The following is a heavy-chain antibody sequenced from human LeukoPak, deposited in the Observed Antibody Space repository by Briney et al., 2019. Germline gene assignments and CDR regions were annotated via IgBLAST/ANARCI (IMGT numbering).Heavy chain of an antibody. CDR3: AREPVDWYYYYYGMDV. Sequence: GASVKVSCKASGFVFTSYGFTWVRQAPGQGLEWMGGIIPIFGTANYAQKFQGRVTITADESTSTAYMELSSLRSEDTAVYYCAREPVDWYYYYYGMDVWGQGTTVTVSS. J-gene: IGHJ6*02. V-gene: IGHV1-69*13. CDR2: IIPIFGTA. D-gene: IGHD3/OR15-3a*01. CDR1: GFVFTSYG.